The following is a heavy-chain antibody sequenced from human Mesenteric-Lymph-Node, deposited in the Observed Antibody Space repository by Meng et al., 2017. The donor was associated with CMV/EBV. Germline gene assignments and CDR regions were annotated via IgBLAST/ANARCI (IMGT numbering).Heavy chain of an antibody. Sequence: LPPRDVGPGQVNPPETPSLTCTVSGASIISFYYWGWIRQPPGRGLEWIGSVHYTGSTYYSPSLKSRVTVSVDTSKNQFSLRLTSVTAADTAVYYCARPFPSWQSPRLDPFGAWGQGTLVTVSS. CDR2: VHYTGST. CDR1: GASIISFYY. V-gene: IGHV4-39*01. CDR3: ARPFPSWQSPRLDPFGA. J-gene: IGHJ5*02. D-gene: IGHD6-19*01.